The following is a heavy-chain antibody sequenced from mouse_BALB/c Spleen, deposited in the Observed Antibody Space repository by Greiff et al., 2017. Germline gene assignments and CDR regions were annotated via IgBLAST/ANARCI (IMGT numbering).Heavy chain of an antibody. V-gene: IGHV5-6-5*01. J-gene: IGHJ4*01. CDR3: ARGSLAYYAMDY. Sequence: EVHLVESGGGLVKPGGSLKLSCAASGFTFSSYAMSWVRQTPEKRLEWVASISSGGSTYYPDSVKGRFTISRDNARNILYLQMSSLRSEDTAMYYCARGSLAYYAMDYWGQGTSVTVSS. CDR2: ISSGGST. CDR1: GFTFSSYA.